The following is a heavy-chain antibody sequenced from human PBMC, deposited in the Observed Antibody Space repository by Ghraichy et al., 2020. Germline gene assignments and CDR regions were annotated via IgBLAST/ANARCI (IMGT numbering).Heavy chain of an antibody. Sequence: GGSLRLSCAASGFTFSNHGMHWVRQAPGKGLEWVAVVSSHGGTVYHKDSVKGRFTVSRDNSKNTLYLQMNSLRAEDTAVYYCAKEGDSGTKYLFDYWGQGTLVTVSS. CDR2: VSSHGGTV. D-gene: IGHD3-10*01. CDR3: AKEGDSGTKYLFDY. CDR1: GFTFSNHG. J-gene: IGHJ4*02. V-gene: IGHV3-30*18.